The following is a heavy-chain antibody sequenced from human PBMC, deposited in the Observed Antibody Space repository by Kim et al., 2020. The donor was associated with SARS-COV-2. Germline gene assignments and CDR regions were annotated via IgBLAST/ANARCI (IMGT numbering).Heavy chain of an antibody. CDR1: GFTFSSYD. Sequence: GGSLRLSCAASGFTFSSYDMHWVRQATGKGLEWVSAIGTAGDTYYPGSVKGRFTISRENAKNYLYLQMISLRAGDAAVHYCARGGSTSLRGGVGADYYY. V-gene: IGHV3-13*01. CDR2: IGTAGDT. D-gene: IGHD2-2*01. J-gene: IGHJ6*01. CDR3: ARGGSTSLRGGVGADYYY.